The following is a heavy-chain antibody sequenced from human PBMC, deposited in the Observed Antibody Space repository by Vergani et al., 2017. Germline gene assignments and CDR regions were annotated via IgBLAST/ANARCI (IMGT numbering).Heavy chain of an antibody. D-gene: IGHD1-26*01. V-gene: IGHV4-34*01. CDR2: INHSGST. CDR1: GGSFSGYY. Sequence: QVQLQQWGAGLLKPSETLSLTCAVSGGSFSGYYWSWIRQPPGKGLEWIGEINHSGSTNYNPSLKSRVTISVDTSKNQCSLKLSSVTAADTAVYYCARGRYSGSYYFSTSYYFDYWSQGTLVTVSS. J-gene: IGHJ4*02. CDR3: ARGRYSGSYYFSTSYYFDY.